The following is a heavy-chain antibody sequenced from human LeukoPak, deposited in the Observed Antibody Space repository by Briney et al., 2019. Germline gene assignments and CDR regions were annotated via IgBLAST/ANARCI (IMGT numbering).Heavy chain of an antibody. J-gene: IGHJ4*02. CDR3: ARLFVYGSGAEAFDY. CDR2: ISGSGGST. D-gene: IGHD3-10*01. V-gene: IGHV3-23*01. Sequence: GGSLRLSCAASGFTFSSYAMSWVRQAPGKGLEWVSAISGSGGSTYYADSVKGRFTISRDNSKNTLYLQMDSLRAEDTAVYYCARLFVYGSGAEAFDYWGQGALVTVSS. CDR1: GFTFSSYA.